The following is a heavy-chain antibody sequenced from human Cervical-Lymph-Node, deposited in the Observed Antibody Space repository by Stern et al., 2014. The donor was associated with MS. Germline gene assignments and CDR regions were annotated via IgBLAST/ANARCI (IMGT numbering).Heavy chain of an antibody. CDR3: AHRYQLLWAV. D-gene: IGHD4-23*01. Sequence: ESGPTLVKPTQTLTLTCTFSGFSLTTSGVGVGWIRQPPGKALEWLALIYWNDDKRYSPSLKSRLAITKDTSKNQVVLTVTNMDPVDTATYYGAHRYQLLWAVWGQGTTVTVSS. CDR2: IYWNDDK. J-gene: IGHJ6*02. V-gene: IGHV2-5*01. CDR1: GFSLTTSGVG.